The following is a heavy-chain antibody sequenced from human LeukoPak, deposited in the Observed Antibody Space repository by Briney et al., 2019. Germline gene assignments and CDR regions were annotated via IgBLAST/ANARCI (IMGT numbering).Heavy chain of an antibody. J-gene: IGHJ4*02. Sequence: GGSLRLSCVGSGFSFSTYDMGWVRQTPGKGLEWVSAISTTGGYTEDADSVKGRFTISRDNSQNTLSLQMHSLRAEDTAVYYCAKKPAPDNCPVDNWGQGTLVTVSP. CDR2: ISTTGGYT. V-gene: IGHV3-23*01. CDR3: AKKPAPDNCPVDN. D-gene: IGHD2-2*01. CDR1: GFSFSTYD.